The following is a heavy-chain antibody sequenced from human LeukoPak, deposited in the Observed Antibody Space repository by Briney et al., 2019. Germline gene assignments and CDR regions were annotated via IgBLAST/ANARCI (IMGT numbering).Heavy chain of an antibody. CDR2: IKEDGSEK. CDR3: ARDTVERFLEWFHDY. Sequence: GGSLRLSCAGSGFTFSSYWMSWVRQAPGKGLEWVANIKEDGSEKYYVDSVKGRFTISRDNAKNSLYLQMNSLRAEDTAVYYCARDTVERFLEWFHDYWGQGTLVTVSS. V-gene: IGHV3-7*01. J-gene: IGHJ4*02. D-gene: IGHD3-3*01. CDR1: GFTFSSYW.